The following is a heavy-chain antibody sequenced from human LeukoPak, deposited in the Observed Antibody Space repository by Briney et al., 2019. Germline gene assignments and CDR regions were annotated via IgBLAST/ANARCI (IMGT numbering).Heavy chain of an antibody. CDR3: ARDVSGSGSQDFDP. D-gene: IGHD3-10*01. CDR1: GYTFTNYA. Sequence: ASVKVSCKASGYTFTNYAMNCVRQAPVQGLEWMGWINTYTGKPVYAQGFTGRFVFSLDTSVSTAYLQISSLKSEDTALYYCARDVSGSGSQDFDPWGQGTLVTVSS. V-gene: IGHV7-4-1*02. J-gene: IGHJ5*02. CDR2: INTYTGKP.